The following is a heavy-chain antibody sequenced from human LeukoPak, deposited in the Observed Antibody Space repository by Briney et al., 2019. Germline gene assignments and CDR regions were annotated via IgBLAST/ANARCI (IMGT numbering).Heavy chain of an antibody. CDR2: ISYDGSNK. D-gene: IGHD2-2*01. J-gene: IGHJ6*02. CDR1: GFTFSSYA. Sequence: GGSLRLSCAASGFTFSSYAMSWVRQAPGKGLEWVAVISYDGSNKYYADSVKGRFTISRDNSKNTLYLQMNSLRAEDTAVYYCARVDIVVVPAASYYYYYGMDVWGQGTTVTVSS. CDR3: ARVDIVVVPAASYYYYYGMDV. V-gene: IGHV3-30*03.